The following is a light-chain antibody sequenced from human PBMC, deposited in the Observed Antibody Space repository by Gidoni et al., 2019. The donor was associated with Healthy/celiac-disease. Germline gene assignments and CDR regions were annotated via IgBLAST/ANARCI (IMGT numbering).Light chain of an antibody. CDR1: SSNIGSNT. CDR2: SNN. CDR3: AAWDDSLNGPSWV. V-gene: IGLV1-44*01. J-gene: IGLJ3*02. Sequence: HSVLTQPPAASGTPGQRLTLSCSGSSSNIGSNTVHWYQQLPGTAPKLLIYSNNPRPSGVPDRFSGSKSGTSASLAISGLQSEDEADYYCAAWDDSLNGPSWVFGGGTKLTVL.